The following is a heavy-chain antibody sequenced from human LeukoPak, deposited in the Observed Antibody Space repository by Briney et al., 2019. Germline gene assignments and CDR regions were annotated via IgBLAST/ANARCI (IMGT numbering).Heavy chain of an antibody. CDR1: GFTFSSYA. J-gene: IGHJ3*02. CDR2: ISYDGSNK. Sequence: GGSLRLSCAASGFTFSSYAMHWVRQAPGKGLEWVAVISYDGSNKYYADSVKGRFTISRDNSKNTLYLQMNSLRAEDTAVYYCAVITMIVVVRTDAFDIWGQGTMVTVSS. D-gene: IGHD3-22*01. CDR3: AVITMIVVVRTDAFDI. V-gene: IGHV3-30*04.